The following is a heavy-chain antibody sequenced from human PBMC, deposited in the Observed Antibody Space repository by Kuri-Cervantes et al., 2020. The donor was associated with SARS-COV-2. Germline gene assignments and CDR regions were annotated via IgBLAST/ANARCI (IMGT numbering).Heavy chain of an antibody. Sequence: ETLSLTCAASGFMFSAHGMHWVRQAPGKGLVWVSRINSDGSSTSYADSVKGRFTISRDNAKNTLYLQMNSLRAEDTAVYYCARAGITGTTFYFDYWGQGTLVTVSS. D-gene: IGHD1-7*01. CDR1: GFMFSAHG. V-gene: IGHV3-74*01. J-gene: IGHJ4*02. CDR2: INSDGSST. CDR3: ARAGITGTTFYFDY.